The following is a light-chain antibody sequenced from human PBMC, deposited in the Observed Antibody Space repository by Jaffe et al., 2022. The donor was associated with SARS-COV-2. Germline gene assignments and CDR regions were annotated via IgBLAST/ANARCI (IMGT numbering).Light chain of an antibody. V-gene: IGLV1-47*01. CDR3: AAWDDSLTSRL. CDR2: RND. J-gene: IGLJ2*01. Sequence: QSVLTQPPSASGTPGQRVTISCSGSSSNIGSNSVFWYQQLPGTAPKLLIYRNDQRPSGVPDRFSGSKSGTSASLAISGLRSEDEADYYCAAWDDSLTSRLFGGGTKLTVL. CDR1: SSNIGSNS.